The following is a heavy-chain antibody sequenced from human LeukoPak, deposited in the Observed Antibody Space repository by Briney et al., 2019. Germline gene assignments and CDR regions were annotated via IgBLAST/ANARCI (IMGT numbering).Heavy chain of an antibody. D-gene: IGHD3-22*01. V-gene: IGHV4-39*07. CDR2: FYYSGGT. Sequence: SETLSLTCTVSGASISSNDYYWGWIRQPPGKGLEWIGNFYYSGGTYYNPSLKSPVAISVDTSTNQFSLKLNSVTAADTAAYYCAGLDSTGYIFDYWGQGILVTVSS. J-gene: IGHJ4*02. CDR1: GASISSNDYY. CDR3: AGLDSTGYIFDY.